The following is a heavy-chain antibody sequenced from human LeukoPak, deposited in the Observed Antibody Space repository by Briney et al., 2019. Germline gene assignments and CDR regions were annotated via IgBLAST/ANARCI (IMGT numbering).Heavy chain of an antibody. V-gene: IGHV3-33*06. D-gene: IGHD6-13*01. Sequence: PGGSLRLSCAASGFTFSYYGMHWVRQAPGKGLDWVAVIWHDGSYIYYADSVKGRFTISRDNSKNTVYLQMNSLRVGDTAIYYCAKVVQYTASTGTGLDYWGQGTLVTVSS. J-gene: IGHJ4*02. CDR1: GFTFSYYG. CDR2: IWHDGSYI. CDR3: AKVVQYTASTGTGLDY.